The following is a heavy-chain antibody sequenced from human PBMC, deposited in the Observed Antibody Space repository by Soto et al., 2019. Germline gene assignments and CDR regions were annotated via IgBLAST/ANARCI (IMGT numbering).Heavy chain of an antibody. V-gene: IGHV3-23*01. CDR2: ISGSGGST. J-gene: IGHJ4*02. Sequence: GGSLRLSCAASGFTFSSYAMSWVRQAPGKGLEWVSAISGSGGSTYYADSVKGRFTISRDNSKNTLYLQMNSLRAEDTAVYYCAKDLVVPAARAEKKTPCFDYWGQGTLVTVSS. D-gene: IGHD2-2*01. CDR1: GFTFSSYA. CDR3: AKDLVVPAARAEKKTPCFDY.